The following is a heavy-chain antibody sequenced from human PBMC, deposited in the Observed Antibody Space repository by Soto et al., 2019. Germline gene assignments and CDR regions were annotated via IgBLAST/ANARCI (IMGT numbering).Heavy chain of an antibody. D-gene: IGHD2-21*02. CDR1: GYTFNSYG. CDR2: IRVKNGNT. CDR3: ARGPTVGDI. V-gene: IGHV1-18*01. J-gene: IGHJ3*02. Sequence: QVQLVQSGGEVKKPGASVKVSCKASGYTFNSYGISWVGQAPGQGLEWMGWIRVKNGNTNYAQNFQGRFTMTTDTSTSTAYMELRSLRSDDTAVYYCARGPTVGDIWGQGTMVTVSS.